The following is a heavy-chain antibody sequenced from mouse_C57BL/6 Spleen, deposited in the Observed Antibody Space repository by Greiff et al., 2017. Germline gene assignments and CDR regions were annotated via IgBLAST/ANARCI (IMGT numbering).Heavy chain of an antibody. CDR3: AGSENYFDY. CDR1: GYAFSSSW. V-gene: IGHV1-82*01. D-gene: IGHD1-1*01. J-gene: IGHJ2*01. Sequence: VMLVESGPELVKPGDSVKISCKASGYAFSSSWMNWVKQRPGKGLEWIGRIYPGDGDTNYNGKFKGKATLTADKSSSTAYMQLSSLTSEDSAVYFCAGSENYFDYWGQGTTLTVSS. CDR2: IYPGDGDT.